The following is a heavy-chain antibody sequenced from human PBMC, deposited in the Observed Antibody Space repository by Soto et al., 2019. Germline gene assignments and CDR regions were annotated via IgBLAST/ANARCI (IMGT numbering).Heavy chain of an antibody. D-gene: IGHD6-6*01. CDR1: GYTFTSYG. V-gene: IGHV1-18*01. CDR3: ARDARSIAARPNYYGMDV. CDR2: ISAYNGNT. Sequence: ASVKVSCKASGYTFTSYGISWVRQAPGQGLEWMGWISAYNGNTNYAQKLQGRVTMTTDTSTSTAYMELRSLRSDDTAVYYCARDARSIAARPNYYGMDVWGQGTTVTVSS. J-gene: IGHJ6*02.